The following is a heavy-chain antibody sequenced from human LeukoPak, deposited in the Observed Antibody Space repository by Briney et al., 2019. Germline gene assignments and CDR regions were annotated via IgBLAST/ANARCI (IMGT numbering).Heavy chain of an antibody. CDR2: IYTSGST. CDR3: ARVVVVAATLWFDP. D-gene: IGHD2-15*01. CDR1: GGSISSYY. V-gene: IGHV4-4*07. J-gene: IGHJ5*02. Sequence: SETLSLTCTVSGGSISSYYWSWIRQPAGKGLEWIGRIYTSGSTNYNPSLKSRVTMSVDTSKNQFSLKPSSVTAADTAVYYCARVVVVAATLWFDPWGQGTLVTVSS.